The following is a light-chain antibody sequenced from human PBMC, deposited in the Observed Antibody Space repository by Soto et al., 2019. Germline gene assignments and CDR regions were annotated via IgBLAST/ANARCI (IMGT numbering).Light chain of an antibody. J-gene: IGKJ1*01. V-gene: IGKV3-15*01. CDR1: QRVRTK. CDR2: GAS. Sequence: EMVVNQSPATLSVSLGERATLSCRASQRVRTKLGWYQQKPCQAPRLLIYGASTRATGIPARFSGSGSGTEFTLTISSLQSEDFAVYYCQQHDQGWTFGQGTKVEIK. CDR3: QQHDQGWT.